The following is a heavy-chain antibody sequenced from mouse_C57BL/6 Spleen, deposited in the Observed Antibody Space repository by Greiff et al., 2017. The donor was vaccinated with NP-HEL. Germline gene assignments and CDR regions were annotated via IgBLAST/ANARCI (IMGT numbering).Heavy chain of an antibody. J-gene: IGHJ4*01. CDR2: IRNKANGYTT. Sequence: EVQLVESGGGLVQPGGSLSLSCAASGFTFTDYYMSWVRQPPGKALEWLGFIRNKANGYTTEYSASVKGRFNISRDNSQSILYLQMNALRAEDSATYYCARSFYYGSSYGAMDYWGQGTSVTVSS. D-gene: IGHD1-1*01. CDR3: ARSFYYGSSYGAMDY. CDR1: GFTFTDYY. V-gene: IGHV7-3*01.